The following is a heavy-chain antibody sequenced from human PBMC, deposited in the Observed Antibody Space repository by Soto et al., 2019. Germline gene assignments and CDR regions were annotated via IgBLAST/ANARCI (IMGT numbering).Heavy chain of an antibody. D-gene: IGHD1-1*01. Sequence: QVQLVQSGAEVKKPGSSVKVSCKASGGTFSSYAIRWVRQAPGQGLEWMGGIIPIFGPANYAQKFQGRVTITADESTSTAYMELSSLRSEDTAVYYCASCERGNQLDFDYWGQGTLVTVSS. V-gene: IGHV1-69*01. CDR1: GGTFSSYA. CDR2: IIPIFGPA. CDR3: ASCERGNQLDFDY. J-gene: IGHJ4*02.